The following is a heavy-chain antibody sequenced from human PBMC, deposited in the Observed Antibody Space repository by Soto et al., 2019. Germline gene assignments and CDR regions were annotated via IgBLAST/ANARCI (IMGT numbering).Heavy chain of an antibody. CDR1: GYTLTELS. CDR3: ARETFNYYYGMDV. Sequence: ASVKVSCKVSGYTLTELSMHWVRQAPGKGLEWMGGFDPEDGETIYAQKFQGRVTITADESTSTAYMELSSLRSEDTAVYYCARETFNYYYGMDVWGQGTTVTVSS. V-gene: IGHV1-24*01. J-gene: IGHJ6*02. CDR2: FDPEDGET.